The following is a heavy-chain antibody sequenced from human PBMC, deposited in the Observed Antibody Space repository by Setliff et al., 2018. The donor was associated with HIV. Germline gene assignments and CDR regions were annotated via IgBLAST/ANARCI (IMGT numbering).Heavy chain of an antibody. Sequence: SETLSLTCTVSGPSINIHYWSWIRQSPGKGFEWIGYIYSTGSTNYNPSLQSRVTISMVASRNQFSLKVTSVTAADTAVYYCAKGAGYYGSGSYGMDVWGQGTTVTVSS. V-gene: IGHV4-59*11. CDR1: GPSINIHY. J-gene: IGHJ6*02. CDR3: AKGAGYYGSGSYGMDV. CDR2: IYSTGST. D-gene: IGHD3-10*01.